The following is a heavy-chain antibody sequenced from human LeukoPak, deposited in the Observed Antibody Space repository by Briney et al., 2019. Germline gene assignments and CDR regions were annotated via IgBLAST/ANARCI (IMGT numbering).Heavy chain of an antibody. CDR1: SGSISSSNYY. V-gene: IGHV4-61*02. CDR2: ISTIGIT. J-gene: IGHJ4*02. CDR3: ARSDEAVAELDY. D-gene: IGHD6-19*01. Sequence: PSETLSLTCTVSSGSISSSNYYWSWIRQPAGKGLEWVGRISTIGITNYNPSLNSRVTISIDTSKNQFSLKLSSVTAADTAVYYCARSDEAVAELDYWGQGTLVTVSS.